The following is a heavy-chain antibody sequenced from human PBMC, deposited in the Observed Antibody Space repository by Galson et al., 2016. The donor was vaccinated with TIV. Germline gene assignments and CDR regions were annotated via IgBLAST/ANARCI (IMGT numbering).Heavy chain of an antibody. CDR3: ARHGVPPGSFDI. Sequence: QSGAEVKKPGESLKISCQDSGYILTNFWIAWVRQMPGQGLEWMGIMKPGDSDTRYSPSFQGQVTISVDKSIGTAYLQWSSLTATDTAMYYCARHGVPPGSFDIWGQGTMVTVSS. V-gene: IGHV5-51*01. CDR2: MKPGDSDT. CDR1: GYILTNFW. J-gene: IGHJ3*02. D-gene: IGHD3-16*01.